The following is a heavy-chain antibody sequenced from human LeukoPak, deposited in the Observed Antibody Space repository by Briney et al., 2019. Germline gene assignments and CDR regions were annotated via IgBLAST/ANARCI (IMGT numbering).Heavy chain of an antibody. D-gene: IGHD5-24*01. CDR1: GSSISSGTYY. Sequence: SETLSLTCTVLGSSISSGTYYWSWIRQPAGTGLEWIGRFYTSGSTNYKLSLKSRVTISVDTTKNQFSLKLSSVTAADTAVYYWARGRDGYNFLNRGEYYYFDYWGQGTLVTVSS. CDR3: ARGRDGYNFLNRGEYYYFDY. J-gene: IGHJ4*02. CDR2: FYTSGST. V-gene: IGHV4-61*02.